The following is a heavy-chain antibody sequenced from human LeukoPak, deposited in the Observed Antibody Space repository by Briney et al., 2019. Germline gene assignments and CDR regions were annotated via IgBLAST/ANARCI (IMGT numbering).Heavy chain of an antibody. CDR1: VGSVSNYY. CDR2: IYYSGST. D-gene: IGHD3-3*01. CDR3: ARHHSEGGSGYSRFDP. Sequence: SETLSLTCTVSVGSVSNYYWSWIRQPPGKGLEWIGSIYYSGSTYYNPSLKSRVTISVDTSKNQFSLKLSSVTAADTAVYYCARHHSEGGSGYSRFDPWGQGTLVTVSS. J-gene: IGHJ5*02. V-gene: IGHV4-59*05.